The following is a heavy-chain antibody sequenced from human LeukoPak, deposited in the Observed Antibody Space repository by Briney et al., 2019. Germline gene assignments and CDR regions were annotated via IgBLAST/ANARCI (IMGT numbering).Heavy chain of an antibody. Sequence: GGSLRLSCAASGFTFSNYAVRWVRQAPGKGLEWVSGISGSGDSTYYADSVKGRFTISRDNSKNTLYLQMNSLRAEDTAVYYCAREGRRPPYYYYYMDVWGKGTTVTISS. CDR1: GFTFSNYA. CDR3: AREGRRPPYYYYYMDV. V-gene: IGHV3-23*01. CDR2: ISGSGDST. J-gene: IGHJ6*03.